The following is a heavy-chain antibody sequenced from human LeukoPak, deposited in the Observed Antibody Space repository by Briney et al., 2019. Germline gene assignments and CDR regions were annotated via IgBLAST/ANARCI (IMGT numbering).Heavy chain of an antibody. V-gene: IGHV4-30-2*01. J-gene: IGHJ3*02. CDR2: IYHSGST. CDR3: ARDGGRGYSYGDDAFDI. D-gene: IGHD5-18*01. CDR1: GGSISSGGYS. Sequence: SETLSLTCAVSGGSISSGGYSWSWIRQPPGKGLEWIGYIYHSGSTYYNPSLKSRVTISVDRSKNQFSLKLSSVTAADTAVYYCARDGGRGYSYGDDAFDIWGQGTMVTVSS.